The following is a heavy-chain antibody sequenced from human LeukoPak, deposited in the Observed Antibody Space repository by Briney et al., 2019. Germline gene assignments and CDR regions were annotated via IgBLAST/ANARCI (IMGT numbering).Heavy chain of an antibody. V-gene: IGHV3-23*01. D-gene: IGHD5-18*01. Sequence: GGSLRLSCAASGFTFSSYAMSWVRQAPGKGLEWVSAISGSGGSTYYADSVKGRFTISRDNSKNTLYLQMNSLRAEDTAVYYCQNDGRWIQPTYYFDCWGQGTLVTVSS. CDR1: GFTFSSYA. CDR2: ISGSGGST. CDR3: QNDGRWIQPTYYFDC. J-gene: IGHJ4*01.